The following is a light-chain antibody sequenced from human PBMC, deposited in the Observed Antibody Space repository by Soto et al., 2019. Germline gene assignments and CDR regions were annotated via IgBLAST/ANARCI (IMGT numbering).Light chain of an antibody. Sequence: QSALTQPASVSGSPGQSITISCTGTSSDVGGFDYVSWYQQHPGKAPKLMISEGFKRPSGVSNRFSGSKSGSTASLTISGLQAEDEADYYCCSYAGRSTWDVVFGGGTKLTVL. V-gene: IGLV2-23*01. CDR1: SSDVGGFDY. CDR3: CSYAGRSTWDVV. J-gene: IGLJ2*01. CDR2: EGF.